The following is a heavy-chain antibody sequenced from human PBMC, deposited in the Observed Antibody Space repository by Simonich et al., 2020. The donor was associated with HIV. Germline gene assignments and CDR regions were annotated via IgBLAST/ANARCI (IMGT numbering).Heavy chain of an antibody. J-gene: IGHJ6*03. CDR2: IYYRGST. CDR1: GGSIRSSSYY. V-gene: IGHV4-39*01. CDR3: ARRSTTVTSWGYYYYYMDV. D-gene: IGHD4-17*01. Sequence: QLQLQESGPGLVKPSETLSLTCTVSGGSIRSSSYYWGWFRQPPGKGLEWIGSIYYRGSTNHNPSLKSRVTISVDTSKNQFSLKLSSVTAADTAVYYCARRSTTVTSWGYYYYYMDVWGKGTTVTVSS.